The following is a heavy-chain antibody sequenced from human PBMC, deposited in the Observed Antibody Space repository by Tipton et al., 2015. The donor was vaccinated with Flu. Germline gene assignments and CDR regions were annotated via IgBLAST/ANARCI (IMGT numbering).Heavy chain of an antibody. V-gene: IGHV4-39*07. CDR1: GDSMTSRRYY. CDR2: IFHSGSA. CDR3: ARVSPGVESRFDS. Sequence: TLSLICSVSGDSMTSRRYYWGWSRQPPGKGLEWIGSIFHSGSAYYNPSLKSRVTISVDTSKNQFSLKLISVTAADTAVYYRARVSPGVESRFDSWGQGTPVTLSS. D-gene: IGHD3-3*01. J-gene: IGHJ5*01.